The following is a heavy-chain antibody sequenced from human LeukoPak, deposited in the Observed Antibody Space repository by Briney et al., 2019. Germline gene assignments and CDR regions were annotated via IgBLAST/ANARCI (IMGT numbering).Heavy chain of an antibody. CDR1: GFTFSSSS. J-gene: IGHJ6*02. Sequence: GGSLRLSSAASGFTFSSSSTNWVRQAPGKGLEWVSSISSSSSYIYYADSVKGRFTISRDNAKNSLYLQMNSLRAEDTAVYYCASAGVAVAVKISDHDYYGMDVWGQGTTVTVSS. CDR2: ISSSSSYI. V-gene: IGHV3-21*01. CDR3: ASAGVAVAVKISDHDYYGMDV. D-gene: IGHD6-19*01.